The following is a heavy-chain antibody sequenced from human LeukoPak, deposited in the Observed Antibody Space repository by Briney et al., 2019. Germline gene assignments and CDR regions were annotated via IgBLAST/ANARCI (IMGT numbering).Heavy chain of an antibody. CDR2: ISSSSSYI. CDR3: ARESGSGEFDY. D-gene: IGHD2-15*01. CDR1: RFTFSSYK. Sequence: PGGSLRLSCAASRFTFSSYKVNWVRQAPGKGLEWVSSISSSSSYIYYADSVKDRFTISRDNARNSLYLQMNSLRAEDTAVYYCARESGSGEFDYWGQGTLVTVSS. J-gene: IGHJ4*02. V-gene: IGHV3-21*01.